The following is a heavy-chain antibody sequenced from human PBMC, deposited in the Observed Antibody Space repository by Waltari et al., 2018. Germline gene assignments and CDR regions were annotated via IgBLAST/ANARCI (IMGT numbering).Heavy chain of an antibody. CDR2: ISSSSSYI. D-gene: IGHD3-10*01. J-gene: IGHJ4*02. CDR3: ARKHYYGSGSYLDY. Sequence: EVQLVESGGGLVKPGGSLRLSCAASGFTFSSYSMNWVRQAPGKGLEWVSSISSSSSYIYYADSVKGRFTISRDNAKNSLYLQMNSLRAEDTAVYYCARKHYYGSGSYLDYWGQGTLVTVSS. CDR1: GFTFSSYS. V-gene: IGHV3-21*01.